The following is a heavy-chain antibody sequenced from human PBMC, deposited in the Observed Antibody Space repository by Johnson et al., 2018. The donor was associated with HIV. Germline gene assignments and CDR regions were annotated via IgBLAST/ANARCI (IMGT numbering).Heavy chain of an antibody. V-gene: IGHV3-7*05. CDR2: IKQDGSEK. D-gene: IGHD4-23*01. CDR1: GFTFSSYW. CDR3: ARVSTVVTGDAFDI. Sequence: EVQLVESGGGLVKPGGSLRLSRAASGFTFSSYWMSWVRQAPGKGLEWVANIKQDGSEKYYVDSVKGRFTISRDNAKNSLYLQMNSLRAEDTAVYYCARVSTVVTGDAFDIWGQGTMVTVSS. J-gene: IGHJ3*02.